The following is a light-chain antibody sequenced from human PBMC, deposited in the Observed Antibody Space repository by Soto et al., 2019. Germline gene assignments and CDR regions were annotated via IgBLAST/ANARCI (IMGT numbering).Light chain of an antibody. J-gene: IGKJ1*01. CDR1: QTISSW. CDR2: KAS. Sequence: DIKMNQSPSTLSGYVGDRVTITCRASQTISSWLAWYQQKPGKAPKLLIYKASTLKSGVPSRFSGSGSGTEFTLTISSLQPDDFATYYCQHYNSYSEAFGQGTKVDIK. V-gene: IGKV1-5*03. CDR3: QHYNSYSEA.